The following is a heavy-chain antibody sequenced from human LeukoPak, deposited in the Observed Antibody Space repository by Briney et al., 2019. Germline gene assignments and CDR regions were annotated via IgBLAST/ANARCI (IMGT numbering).Heavy chain of an antibody. J-gene: IGHJ4*02. Sequence: GGSLRLSCEASGFTFSSYEMNWVRQAPGRGLEWLSYISSSATTIYYADSVRGRFTISRDNAKNSLYLQMNSLRPEDAAVYYCAKAPVTTCRGAYCYPFDYWGQGTLVTVSS. CDR1: GFTFSSYE. CDR3: AKAPVTTCRGAYCYPFDY. CDR2: ISSSATTI. D-gene: IGHD2-21*01. V-gene: IGHV3-48*03.